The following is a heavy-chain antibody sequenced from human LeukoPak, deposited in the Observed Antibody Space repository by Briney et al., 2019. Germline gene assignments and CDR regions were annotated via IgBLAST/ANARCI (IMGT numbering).Heavy chain of an antibody. D-gene: IGHD6-13*01. Sequence: GGSLRLSCVGSGFTFSSFWMNWVRQAPGGGLEFVANINEGVSETNHADSLRGRFTISRDNFREVLYLQMNSLRVDDTGVYYCARGRPTPGTDYWGQGILVTVSS. J-gene: IGHJ4*02. CDR2: INEGVSET. V-gene: IGHV3-7*04. CDR3: ARGRPTPGTDY. CDR1: GFTFSSFW.